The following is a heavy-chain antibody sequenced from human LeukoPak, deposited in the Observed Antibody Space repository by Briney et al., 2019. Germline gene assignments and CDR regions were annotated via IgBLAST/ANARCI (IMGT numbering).Heavy chain of an antibody. J-gene: IGHJ2*01. CDR2: IYYSGNT. Sequence: SETLSLTCNVSGGSFSSYYWNWLRQPPGKGLEWIGYIYYSGNTNYNPSLKSRVTISVDTSKTQFSLRLSSVTAADTAVYYCATSYCGGDCYYPSWYFDVWGRGILVTVSS. CDR3: ATSYCGGDCYYPSWYFDV. V-gene: IGHV4-59*01. CDR1: GGSFSSYY. D-gene: IGHD2-21*02.